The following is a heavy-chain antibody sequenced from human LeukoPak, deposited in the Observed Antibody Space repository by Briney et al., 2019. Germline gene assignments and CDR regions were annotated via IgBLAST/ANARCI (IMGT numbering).Heavy chain of an antibody. J-gene: IGHJ4*02. CDR3: ASISITGTRHPIY. Sequence: GGSLRLSGAASGFTFSSYWMHWVRQAPGKGLVWVSRINSDGSSTSYADSVKGRFTISRDNAKNTLYLQMNSLRAEDTAVYYCASISITGTRHPIYWGQGTLVTVSS. V-gene: IGHV3-74*01. CDR1: GFTFSSYW. CDR2: INSDGSST. D-gene: IGHD1-20*01.